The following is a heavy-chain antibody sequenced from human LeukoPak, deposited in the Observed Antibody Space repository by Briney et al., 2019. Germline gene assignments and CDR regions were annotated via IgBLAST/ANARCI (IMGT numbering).Heavy chain of an antibody. V-gene: IGHV1-46*01. Sequence: ASVKVSCKASGYTFTGYYMHWVRQAPGQGLEWMGIISPSRGSITYAQRFQGRVTMTRDMSTSTVYMELSGLESQDTAVYFCTRQSDLGSSGAYWGQGTLVTVSS. D-gene: IGHD3-10*01. J-gene: IGHJ4*02. CDR1: GYTFTGYY. CDR2: ISPSRGSI. CDR3: TRQSDLGSSGAY.